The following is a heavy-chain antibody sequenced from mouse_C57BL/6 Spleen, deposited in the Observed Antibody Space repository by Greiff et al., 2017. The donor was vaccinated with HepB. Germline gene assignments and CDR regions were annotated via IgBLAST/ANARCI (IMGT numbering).Heavy chain of an antibody. CDR1: GYSFTGYY. D-gene: IGHD1-1*01. V-gene: IGHV1-42*01. Sequence: VQLQQSGPELVKPGASVKISCKASGYSFTGYYMNWVKQSPEKSLEWIGEINPSTGGTTYNQKFKAKATLTVDKSSSTAYMQLKSLTSEDSAVYYCARYGFWYFYVWGTGTTVTVSS. J-gene: IGHJ1*03. CDR3: ARYGFWYFYV. CDR2: INPSTGGT.